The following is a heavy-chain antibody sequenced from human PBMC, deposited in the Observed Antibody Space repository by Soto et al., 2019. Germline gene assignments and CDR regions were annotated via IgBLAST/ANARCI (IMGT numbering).Heavy chain of an antibody. CDR1: GDSISSDYY. CDR2: IYHTGTT. J-gene: IGHJ4*02. Sequence: QVQLQESGPGLVEPSGTLSLTCTVSGDSISSDYYWSWVRQPPGKRLEWIGEIYHTGTTNYNPSLKSRVSISRDRSKNQFSLELNSVTAADTAVYDCAKDTHGGLGYWGQGTLVTVSS. CDR3: AKDTHGGLGY. V-gene: IGHV4-4*02. D-gene: IGHD3-10*01.